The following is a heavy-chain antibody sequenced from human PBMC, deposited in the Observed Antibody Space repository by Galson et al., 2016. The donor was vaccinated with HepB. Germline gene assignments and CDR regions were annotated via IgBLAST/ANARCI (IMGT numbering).Heavy chain of an antibody. Sequence: SLRLSCAASDFTFRDYYLSWIRQAPGKGLEWISYINLSGSAKYYANSVKGRFTISRDSSNNSMYLQMTSLRAEDTAIYYCARELWGRFDAWGQGTLVTVSS. CDR1: DFTFRDYY. V-gene: IGHV3-11*01. D-gene: IGHD1-26*01. CDR3: ARELWGRFDA. J-gene: IGHJ5*02. CDR2: INLSGSAK.